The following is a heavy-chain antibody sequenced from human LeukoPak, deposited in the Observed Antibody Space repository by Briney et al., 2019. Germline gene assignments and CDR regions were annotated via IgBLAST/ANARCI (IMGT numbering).Heavy chain of an antibody. V-gene: IGHV1-2*02. D-gene: IGHD2-15*01. CDR3: TRSSWDCSSGSCYTNMNFDH. Sequence: ASVKVSCKASGYTFDGYYIHWVRRAPGQGLEWLGWINPDKGATKTAQKFRDRVIMTTDKSLATAYMEVTNLTSDDTAVYFCTRSSWDCSSGSCYTNMNFDHWGQGSLVTVSS. J-gene: IGHJ4*02. CDR2: INPDKGAT. CDR1: GYTFDGYY.